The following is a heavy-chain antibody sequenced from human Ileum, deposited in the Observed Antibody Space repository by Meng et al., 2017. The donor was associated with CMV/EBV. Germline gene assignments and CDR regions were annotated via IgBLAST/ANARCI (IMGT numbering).Heavy chain of an antibody. V-gene: IGHV3-11*04. CDR1: GFTFSDYY. D-gene: IGHD6-19*01. Sequence: SCAASGFTFSDYYINWIRQAPGKGLERVSSISSRGSTIYYAASVKGRFTVSRDNAKNSVYLQMNSLRAEDTAVYYCARDSSGWNFDYWGQGTLVTVSS. CDR3: ARDSSGWNFDY. CDR2: ISSRGSTI. J-gene: IGHJ4*02.